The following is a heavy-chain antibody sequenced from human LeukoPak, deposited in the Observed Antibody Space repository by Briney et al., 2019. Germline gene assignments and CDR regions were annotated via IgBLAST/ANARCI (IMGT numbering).Heavy chain of an antibody. CDR1: GYTFTIYD. Sequence: VASVSVSRKASGYTFTIYDINWVRQATGQGLEWMGWMNPNSGNTGYAQKFQGRVTMTRNTSISTAYMELSSLRSEDTAVYYCARGARDFDYWGQGTLVTVSS. CDR2: MNPNSGNT. J-gene: IGHJ4*02. V-gene: IGHV1-8*01. CDR3: ARGARDFDY.